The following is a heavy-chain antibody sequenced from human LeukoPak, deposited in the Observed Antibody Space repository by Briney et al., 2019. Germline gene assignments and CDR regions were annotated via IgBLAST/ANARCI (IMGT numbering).Heavy chain of an antibody. CDR3: ARELTDSTGVTGGWFDP. V-gene: IGHV3-30*03. D-gene: IGHD1-1*01. CDR2: ISYDGSNK. CDR1: GITVNTYA. J-gene: IGHJ5*02. Sequence: GGSLRLSCAASGITVNTYAMHWVRQAPGKGLEWVAVISYDGSNKNYVDSVKGRFTIYRDYSKNTVYLQMNSLRAEDTAVYYCARELTDSTGVTGGWFDPWGQGTLVTVSS.